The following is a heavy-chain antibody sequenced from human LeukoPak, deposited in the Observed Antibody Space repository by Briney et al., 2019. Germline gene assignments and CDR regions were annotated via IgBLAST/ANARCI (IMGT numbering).Heavy chain of an antibody. CDR2: MNPNSGNT. V-gene: IGHV1-8*02. Sequence: GASVKVSCKASGSTFSSYDINWVRQATGQGLEWMGWMNPNSGNTGYAQKFQGRVTMTRNTSISTAYMELSSLRSEDTAVYYCVRGRGEVGLMVYAIRGNWFDPWGQGTPVTVSS. D-gene: IGHD2-8*01. J-gene: IGHJ5*02. CDR1: GSTFSSYD. CDR3: VRGRGEVGLMVYAIRGNWFDP.